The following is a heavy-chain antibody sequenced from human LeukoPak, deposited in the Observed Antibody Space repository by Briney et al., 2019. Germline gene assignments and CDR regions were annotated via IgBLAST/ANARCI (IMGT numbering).Heavy chain of an antibody. D-gene: IGHD4-17*01. J-gene: IGHJ6*03. Sequence: GGSLRLSCAASGFTFSSYAMSWVRQAPGKGLEWVSAISGRGGSTYYADSVKGRFTISRDNSKNTLYLQTNRLRAEDTAVYYCARAVTVTTPKATYYYYMDVWGKGTTVTIFS. V-gene: IGHV3-23*01. CDR2: ISGRGGST. CDR1: GFTFSSYA. CDR3: ARAVTVTTPKATYYYYMDV.